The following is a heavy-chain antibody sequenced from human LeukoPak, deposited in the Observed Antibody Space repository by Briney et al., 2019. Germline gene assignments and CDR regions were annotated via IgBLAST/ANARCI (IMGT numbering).Heavy chain of an antibody. V-gene: IGHV4-39*01. Sequence: SETLSLTCTVSGGSISSSSYYWGWIRQPPGKGLEWIGSIYYSGSTYYNPSLKSRVTISVDTSKNQFSLKLSSVTAADTAVYYCARTGIFWTGYYHYYMDVWGKGTTVTVSS. CDR1: GGSISSSSYY. D-gene: IGHD3/OR15-3a*01. CDR2: IYYSGST. J-gene: IGHJ6*03. CDR3: ARTGIFWTGYYHYYMDV.